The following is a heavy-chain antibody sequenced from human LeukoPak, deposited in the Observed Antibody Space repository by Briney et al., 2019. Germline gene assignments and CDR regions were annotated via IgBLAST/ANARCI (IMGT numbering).Heavy chain of an antibody. Sequence: GESLKISCNGSGYNFAIYWIGWVRHMPRKGLGWMGNINPGDSDTRYSPSFQGQVTMTVDKSINTACLYWSSLKASDTAMYYCTRYQVPPGRDYFDYWGQGTLVTVSS. CDR1: GYNFAIYW. CDR2: INPGDSDT. J-gene: IGHJ4*02. V-gene: IGHV5-51*01. D-gene: IGHD2-2*01. CDR3: TRYQVPPGRDYFDY.